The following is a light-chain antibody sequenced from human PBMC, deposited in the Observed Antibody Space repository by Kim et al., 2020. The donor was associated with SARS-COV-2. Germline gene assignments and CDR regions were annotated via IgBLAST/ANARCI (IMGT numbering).Light chain of an antibody. Sequence: GQSITISCTGTTSDVGGYKYVSLDQQYPDKAPKLMIYDVSERPSGVSNRFSGSKSGNTASLTISGLQAEDEADYYCSSYTSSSPWVFGGGTQLTVL. J-gene: IGLJ3*02. CDR3: SSYTSSSPWV. V-gene: IGLV2-14*04. CDR1: TSDVGGYKY. CDR2: DVS.